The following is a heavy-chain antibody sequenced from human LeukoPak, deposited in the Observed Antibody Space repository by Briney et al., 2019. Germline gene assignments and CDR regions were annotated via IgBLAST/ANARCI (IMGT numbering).Heavy chain of an antibody. Sequence: GGSLRLSCAASGFTFTHYWMRWVRQAPGKGLEWVANIHQDGSIQYYLDSVEGRFTIFRDNAKNSLYLQMDNLRAEDTAVYYCSNGIYSSSYWGRGTLVTVSS. CDR2: IHQDGSIQ. J-gene: IGHJ4*02. CDR3: SNGIYSSSY. CDR1: GFTFTHYW. D-gene: IGHD6-6*01. V-gene: IGHV3-7*01.